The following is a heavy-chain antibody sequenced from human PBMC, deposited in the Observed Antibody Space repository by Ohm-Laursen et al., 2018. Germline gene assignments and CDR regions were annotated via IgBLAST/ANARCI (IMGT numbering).Heavy chain of an antibody. D-gene: IGHD3-22*01. CDR2: IWYDGSNK. CDR1: GFTFSSYG. V-gene: IGHV3-33*01. CDR3: ARDSEGVFDYDSSGHRGYFQH. J-gene: IGHJ1*01. Sequence: SLRLSCAASGFTFSSYGMHWVRQAPGKGLEWVAVIWYDGSNKYYADSVKGRFTISRDNSKNTLYLQMNSLRAEDTAVYYCARDSEGVFDYDSSGHRGYFQHWGQGTLVTVSS.